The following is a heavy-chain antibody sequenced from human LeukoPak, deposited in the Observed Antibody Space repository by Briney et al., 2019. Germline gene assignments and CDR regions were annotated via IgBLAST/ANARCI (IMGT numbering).Heavy chain of an antibody. J-gene: IGHJ4*02. Sequence: EASVKVSCKASGGTFSSYAISWVRQAPGQGLEWMGRIIPILGIANYAQKFQGRVTITADKSTSTAYMELSSLRSEDTAVYYCARGHSSSWLRYWGQGTLVTVSS. CDR1: GGTFSSYA. D-gene: IGHD6-13*01. CDR2: IIPILGIA. V-gene: IGHV1-69*04. CDR3: ARGHSSSWLRY.